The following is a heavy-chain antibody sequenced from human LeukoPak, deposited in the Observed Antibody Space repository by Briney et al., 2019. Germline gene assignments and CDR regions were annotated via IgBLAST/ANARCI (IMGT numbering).Heavy chain of an antibody. D-gene: IGHD5-18*01. J-gene: IGHJ4*02. Sequence: KPSETLSLICTVSGGSISSSSYYWGWIRQPPGKGLEWIGSIYYSGSTYYNPSLKSRVTISVDTSKNQFSLKLSSVTAADTAVYYCARAASYGGYSYGPYYFDYWGQGTLVTVSS. CDR2: IYYSGST. CDR3: ARAASYGGYSYGPYYFDY. CDR1: GGSISSSSYY. V-gene: IGHV4-39*07.